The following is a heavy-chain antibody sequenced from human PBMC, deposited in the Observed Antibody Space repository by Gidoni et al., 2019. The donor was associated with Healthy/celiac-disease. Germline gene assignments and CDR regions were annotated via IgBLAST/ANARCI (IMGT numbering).Heavy chain of an antibody. CDR1: GGTFSSYA. D-gene: IGHD1-1*01. Sequence: QVQLVQSGAEVKKPGSSVKVSCKASGGTFSSYAIRWLRQAPGQWLEWMGGILPIFGKAKYAQKFQGRVTITADKATSTAYMELSSLRSEDTAVYYCARSIVGLERGAGWVYYYYGMDVWGQGTTVTVSS. J-gene: IGHJ6*02. CDR2: ILPIFGKA. V-gene: IGHV1-69*06. CDR3: ARSIVGLERGAGWVYYYYGMDV.